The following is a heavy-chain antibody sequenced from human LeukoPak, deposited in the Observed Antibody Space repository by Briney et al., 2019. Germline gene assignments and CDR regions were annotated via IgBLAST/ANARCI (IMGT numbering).Heavy chain of an antibody. J-gene: IGHJ4*02. Sequence: GASVKVSCKASVCTFMVFYLVLVRQAPGQGLEWMGWIHPSSGATTYAQRFQGRVTLTRDTSINTAYMELSGLTSDDTAVYYCTRYDYWGQGTLVTVSS. CDR2: IHPSSGAT. CDR1: VCTFMVFY. V-gene: IGHV1-2*02. CDR3: TRYDY.